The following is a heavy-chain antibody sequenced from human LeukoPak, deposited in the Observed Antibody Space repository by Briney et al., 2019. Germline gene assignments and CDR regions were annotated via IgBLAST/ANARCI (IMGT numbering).Heavy chain of an antibody. CDR1: GFTFSTYT. CDR3: ARAQRGFDY. J-gene: IGHJ4*02. D-gene: IGHD3-10*01. V-gene: IGHV3-21*01. CDR2: ISGRSSYI. Sequence: GGSLRLSCAASGFTFSTYTMNWVRQAPGKGLEWVSSISGRSSYIYYADSVKGRFTISRDNAKNSLYLQMNSLRAEDTAVYYCARAQRGFDYWGQGTLVTVSS.